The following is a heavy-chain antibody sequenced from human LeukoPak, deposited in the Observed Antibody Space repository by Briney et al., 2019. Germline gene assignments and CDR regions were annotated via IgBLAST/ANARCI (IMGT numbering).Heavy chain of an antibody. V-gene: IGHV3-48*01. CDR3: ARSESGYRY. J-gene: IGHJ4*02. D-gene: IGHD3-3*01. Sequence: PGGSLRLSCAASGFTFSSYNMNWVRQAPGEGLEWVSYISSSGSTIYYADSVKGRFTVSRDNANNSLSLQMNSLRAEDTAVYYCARSESGYRYWGQGTLVTVSS. CDR1: GFTFSSYN. CDR2: ISSSGSTI.